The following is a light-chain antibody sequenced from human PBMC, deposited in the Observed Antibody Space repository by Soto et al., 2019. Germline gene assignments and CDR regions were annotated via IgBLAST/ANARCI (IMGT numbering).Light chain of an antibody. V-gene: IGLV1-47*02. CDR3: VSWDDALRGNV. J-gene: IGLJ1*01. Sequence: QSVLTQPPSASGTPGQMVTISCSGSSLNIGGNPVSWFQHLPGAPPKLLIHSNHKRPSGVPDRFSGSKSGTSASLAIRGLRSEDEADYYCVSWDDALRGNVFGTGTKATVL. CDR1: SLNIGGNP. CDR2: SNH.